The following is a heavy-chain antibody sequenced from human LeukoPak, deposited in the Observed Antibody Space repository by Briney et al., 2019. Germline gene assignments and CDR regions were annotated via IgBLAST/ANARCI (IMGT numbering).Heavy chain of an antibody. CDR3: ASRGIYSSSWNLPFDP. CDR2: IIPIFGTA. V-gene: IGHV1-69*05. Sequence: SMKVSCKASGGTFSSYAISWVRQAPGQGLEWMGGIIPIFGTANYAQKFQGRVTITTDESTSTAYMELSSLRSEDTAVYYCASRGIYSSSWNLPFDPWGQGTLVTVSS. D-gene: IGHD6-13*01. CDR1: GGTFSSYA. J-gene: IGHJ5*02.